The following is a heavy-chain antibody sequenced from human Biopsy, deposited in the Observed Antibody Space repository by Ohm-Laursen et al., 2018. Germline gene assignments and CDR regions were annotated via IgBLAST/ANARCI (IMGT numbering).Heavy chain of an antibody. CDR3: AKNYDPLYYDTSGLFDY. J-gene: IGHJ4*02. Sequence: SSVKVSCKASSYTFTDYNIHWMRQAPGQGLEWMGRIIPILRTTTYAPKFQGRVTITADESTSTAYMELSSLSSEDTAVYYCAKNYDPLYYDTSGLFDYWGQGSLVTVSS. D-gene: IGHD3-22*01. CDR1: SYTFTDYN. CDR2: IIPILRTT. V-gene: IGHV1-69*08.